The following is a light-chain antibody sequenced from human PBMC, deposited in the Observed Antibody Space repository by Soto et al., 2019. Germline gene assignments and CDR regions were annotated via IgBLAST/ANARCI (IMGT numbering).Light chain of an antibody. V-gene: IGLV2-14*03. J-gene: IGLJ2*01. CDR2: DVT. Sequence: QSALTQPASVSGSPGQSITISCTGTSSDVGAYNFVSWYQHHPGKAPKVVIYDVTNRPSGVSSRFSGSKSGDTASLTISGLQAEDEADYYCSSYTTTSSVVFGGGTKVTVL. CDR3: SSYTTTSSVV. CDR1: SSDVGAYNF.